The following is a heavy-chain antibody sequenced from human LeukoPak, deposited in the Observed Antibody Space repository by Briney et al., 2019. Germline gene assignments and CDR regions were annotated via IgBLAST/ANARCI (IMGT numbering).Heavy chain of an antibody. CDR2: IYSGGST. Sequence: GGSLRLSCAASGFTVSSNYMSWVRQAPGKGLEWVSVIYSGGSTYYADSVKGRFTISRDNSKNTLYLQMNSLRAEDTAVYYCARDLAFSGYDYWGQGTLVTVSS. D-gene: IGHD3-22*01. CDR3: ARDLAFSGYDY. V-gene: IGHV3-53*01. CDR1: GFTVSSNY. J-gene: IGHJ4*02.